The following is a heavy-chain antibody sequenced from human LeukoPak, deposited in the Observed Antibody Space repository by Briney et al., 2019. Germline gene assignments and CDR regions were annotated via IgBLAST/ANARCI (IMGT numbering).Heavy chain of an antibody. CDR3: ARDRGSSGGNTTGYFDY. D-gene: IGHD4-23*01. V-gene: IGHV3-23*01. Sequence: PGGSLRLSCAAAGFTFSNYAMSWVRQAPGKGLECVSIISCIGGTTWSADSVKGRFTISRDNSKNTLYLQMNRLRDEDTAAYYCARDRGSSGGNTTGYFDYWGQGALVTVSS. J-gene: IGHJ4*02. CDR2: ISCIGGTT. CDR1: GFTFSNYA.